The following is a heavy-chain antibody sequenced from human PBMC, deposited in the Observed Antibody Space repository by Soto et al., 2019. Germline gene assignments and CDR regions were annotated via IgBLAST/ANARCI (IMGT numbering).Heavy chain of an antibody. CDR3: ARASSWERRKYFDY. D-gene: IGHD1-26*01. V-gene: IGHV3-11*01. CDR2: ITDGSASTV. Sequence: PGGSLRLSCAASGFTFRDYYMGWIRQAPGRGLDWVSYITDGSASTVYYADSVKGRFIISRDNAKNSLYLQMNSLRPEDTAVYYCARASSWERRKYFDYWGQGTLVTVSS. CDR1: GFTFRDYY. J-gene: IGHJ4*02.